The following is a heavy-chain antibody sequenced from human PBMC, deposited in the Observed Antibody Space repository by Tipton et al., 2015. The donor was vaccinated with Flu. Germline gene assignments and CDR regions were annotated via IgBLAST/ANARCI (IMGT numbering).Heavy chain of an antibody. Sequence: TLSLTCTVSGDSISRGSYYYNWVRQPAGEGLEWIGRIYTNTNTNYNASLKSRVTISIDRSKNQFPLRLTSVTAADAAMYYCARGDYGDYDHEADAFDIWGQGTLVSVSA. V-gene: IGHV4-61*02. CDR2: IYTNTNT. D-gene: IGHD4-17*01. J-gene: IGHJ3*02. CDR1: GDSISRGSYY. CDR3: ARGDYGDYDHEADAFDI.